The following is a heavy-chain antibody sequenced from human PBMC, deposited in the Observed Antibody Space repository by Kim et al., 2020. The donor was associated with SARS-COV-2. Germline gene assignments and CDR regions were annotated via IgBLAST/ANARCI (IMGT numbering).Heavy chain of an antibody. J-gene: IGHJ4*02. Sequence: NRPRKRRVTISVDTSKNQFSLKLRSVTDADTAVYYCARDLGSGSYYGLNYWGQGTLVTVSS. D-gene: IGHD1-26*01. V-gene: IGHV4-30-2*04. CDR3: ARDLGSGSYYGLNY.